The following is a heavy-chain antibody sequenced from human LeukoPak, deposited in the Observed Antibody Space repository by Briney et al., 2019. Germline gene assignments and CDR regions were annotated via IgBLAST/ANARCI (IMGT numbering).Heavy chain of an antibody. CDR1: GFSFSSSW. CDR2: IKNDGSDK. J-gene: IGHJ4*02. D-gene: IGHD2-15*01. CDR3: ADLGYTD. V-gene: IGHV3-7*01. Sequence: PGGSLRLSCEASGFSFSSSWMTWVRPAPGKGLEWVANIKNDGSDKYDVDSVKGRFTLSRDNAKISLYLQMNSLRVEDTAVYYCADLGYTDGGQGTLVTVSS.